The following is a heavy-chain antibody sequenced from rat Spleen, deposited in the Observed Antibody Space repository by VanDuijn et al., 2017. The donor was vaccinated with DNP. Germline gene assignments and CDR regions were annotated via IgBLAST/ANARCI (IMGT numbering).Heavy chain of an antibody. D-gene: IGHD1-10*01. Sequence: EVQLVESGGDLVQPGRSLKLSCVASGFTFNNYWMTWIRQVPGKGLEWVASITSSGGDSYYPDSVKGRFTISRDNAKSSLYLQMNSLKSEDTATYYCAREQHFYFDYWGQGVMVTVSS. CDR3: AREQHFYFDY. CDR2: ITSSGGDS. V-gene: IGHV5-31*01. J-gene: IGHJ2*01. CDR1: GFTFNNYW.